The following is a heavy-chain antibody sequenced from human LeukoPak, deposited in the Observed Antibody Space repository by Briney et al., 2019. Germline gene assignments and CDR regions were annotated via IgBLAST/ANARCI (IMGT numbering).Heavy chain of an antibody. CDR2: ISSSGSTI. Sequence: PGGSLRLSCAASGFTVSSNYMSWVRQAPGKGLEWVSYISSSGSTIYYADSVKGRFTISRDNAKNSLYLQMNSLRAEDTAVYYCAREAGGGATPAQFDYWGQGTLVTVSS. V-gene: IGHV3-11*04. CDR1: GFTVSSNY. D-gene: IGHD1-26*01. CDR3: AREAGGGATPAQFDY. J-gene: IGHJ4*02.